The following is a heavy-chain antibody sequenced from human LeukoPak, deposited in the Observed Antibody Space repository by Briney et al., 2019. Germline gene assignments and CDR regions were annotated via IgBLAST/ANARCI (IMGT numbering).Heavy chain of an antibody. CDR3: ATGGASKQYYDFWSGYSITPSFDY. CDR2: FDHEDGET. CDR1: GYTLTELS. Sequence: ASVRVSCKVSGYTLTELSMHWVRQAPGKGLEGMGGFDHEDGETIYAQKFQGRVTMTEDTSTDTAYMEPSSLRSEDTAVYYCATGGASKQYYDFWSGYSITPSFDYWGQGTLVTVSS. J-gene: IGHJ4*02. V-gene: IGHV1-24*01. D-gene: IGHD3-3*01.